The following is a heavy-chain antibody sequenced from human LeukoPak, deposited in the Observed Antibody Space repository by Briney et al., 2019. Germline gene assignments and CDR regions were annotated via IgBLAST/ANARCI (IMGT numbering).Heavy chain of an antibody. J-gene: IGHJ4*02. D-gene: IGHD6-19*01. Sequence: GRSLRLSCAASGFTVSTNYMSWVRQAPGKGLEWVSVTYSGGSTYYADSVKGRFTISRDNSKNTLYLQMNSLRAEDTAVYYCARDSGYSSGPLGDYWGQGTLVTVSS. CDR2: TYSGGST. V-gene: IGHV3-53*01. CDR3: ARDSGYSSGPLGDY. CDR1: GFTVSTNY.